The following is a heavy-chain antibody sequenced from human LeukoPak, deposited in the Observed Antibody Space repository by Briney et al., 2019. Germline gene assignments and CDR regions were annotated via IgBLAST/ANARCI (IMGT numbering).Heavy chain of an antibody. J-gene: IGHJ4*02. CDR1: GLTFSSYT. CDR3: AREAYCSGGSCYYFDY. Sequence: PGGSLRLSCAASGLTFSSYTMNWVRQAPGKGLEWVSSISSGSNYIYYADSLKGRFTISRDNARNSLYLQMNSLRAEDTAVYYCAREAYCSGGSCYYFDYWGQGTLVTVSS. V-gene: IGHV3-21*01. D-gene: IGHD2-15*01. CDR2: ISSGSNYI.